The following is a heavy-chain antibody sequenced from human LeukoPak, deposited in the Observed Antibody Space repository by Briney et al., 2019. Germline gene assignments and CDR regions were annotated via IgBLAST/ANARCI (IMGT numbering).Heavy chain of an antibody. J-gene: IGHJ5*02. CDR1: GGTFISYA. V-gene: IGHV1-69*13. CDR3: ARVGGDIVVVPAANGNWFDR. D-gene: IGHD2-2*01. Sequence: SVKVSCKASGGTFISYAISWVRQAPGQGLEWMGGIIPIFGTANYAQKFQGRVTITADESTSTAYMELSSLRSEDTAVYYCARVGGDIVVVPAANGNWFDRWGQGTLVTVSS. CDR2: IIPIFGTA.